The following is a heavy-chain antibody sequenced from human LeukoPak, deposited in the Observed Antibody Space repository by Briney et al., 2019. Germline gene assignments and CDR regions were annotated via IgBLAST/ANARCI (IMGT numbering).Heavy chain of an antibody. CDR3: AREKCSGGTCYSTVDY. CDR2: ISYDGSNK. CDR1: GFSFNTYA. D-gene: IGHD2-15*01. Sequence: GGSLRLSCAASGFSFNTYAMHWVRQAPGKGLEWVAVISYDGSNKYYADSVKGRFAISRDNSRNTLYLQVNSLRVEDTAIYYCAREKCSGGTCYSTVDYWGQGTLVTVSS. V-gene: IGHV3-30*09. J-gene: IGHJ4*02.